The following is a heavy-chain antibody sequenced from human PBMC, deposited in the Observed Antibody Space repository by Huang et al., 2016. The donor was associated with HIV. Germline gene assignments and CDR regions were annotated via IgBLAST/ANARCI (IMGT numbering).Heavy chain of an antibody. D-gene: IGHD3-3*01. J-gene: IGHJ6*02. Sequence: QMQLQQRGAGLLKPSETLSLTCGVSGGSFTGNYLTWIRQAPGKGLEWIGAVNERWATNHHPPLNGRGTISLDTSNRELSLNLRSVTAADTAGYYCARQWTILEWLLGLDVWGQGTTVIVSS. CDR3: ARQWTILEWLLGLDV. CDR1: GGSFTGNY. V-gene: IGHV4-34*02. CDR2: VNERWAT.